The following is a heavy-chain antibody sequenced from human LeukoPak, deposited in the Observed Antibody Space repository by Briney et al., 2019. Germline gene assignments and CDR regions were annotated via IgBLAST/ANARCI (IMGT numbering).Heavy chain of an antibody. CDR3: ARDDGWELRVNDY. J-gene: IGHJ4*02. V-gene: IGHV1-46*01. CDR2: INPSGGST. D-gene: IGHD1-26*01. Sequence: ASVKVSCKASGYTFTSYYMHWVRQAPGQGLEWMGIINPSGGSTSYAQKFQGRVTMTTDTSTSTAYMELRSLRSDDTAVYYCARDDGWELRVNDYWGQGTLVTVSS. CDR1: GYTFTSYY.